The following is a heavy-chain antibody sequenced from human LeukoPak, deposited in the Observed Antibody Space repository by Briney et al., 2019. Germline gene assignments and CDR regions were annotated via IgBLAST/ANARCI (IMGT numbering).Heavy chain of an antibody. CDR3: ARSHGSGSYYTS. J-gene: IGHJ5*02. Sequence: ASVKVSCKASGGTFSSYAISWVRQAPGQRLEWMGWINAGNGNTHYSQEFQGRVTITRDTSASTAYMELGSLRSEDMAVYYCARSHGSGSYYTSWGQGTLVTVSS. V-gene: IGHV1-3*03. D-gene: IGHD3-10*01. CDR2: INAGNGNT. CDR1: GGTFSSYA.